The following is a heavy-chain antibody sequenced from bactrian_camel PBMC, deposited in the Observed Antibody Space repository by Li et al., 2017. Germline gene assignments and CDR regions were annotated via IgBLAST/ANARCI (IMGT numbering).Heavy chain of an antibody. Sequence: HVQLVESGGGAVQAGGSLRLSCAASAHAYTSTNACMGWYRQAPGKEREGVAAIDSVGRSSYADSVKGRFTISRDNAKNTLYLQMNSLQPSDTANYSCATVSVPWGAGPTGSSCHTYLQVDSDAWSQGTQVTVS. J-gene: IGHJ6*01. V-gene: IGHV3S53*01. CDR3: ATVSVPWGAGPTGSSCHTYLQVDSDA. D-gene: IGHD5*01. CDR1: AHAYTSTNAC. CDR2: IDSVGRS.